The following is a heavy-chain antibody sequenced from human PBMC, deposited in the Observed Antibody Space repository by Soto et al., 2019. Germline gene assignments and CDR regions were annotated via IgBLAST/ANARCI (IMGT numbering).Heavy chain of an antibody. V-gene: IGHV4-39*01. CDR1: GGSISSSSYY. J-gene: IGHJ5*02. CDR3: ARLVGIVVVTAPIGWFDP. CDR2: IYYSGST. Sequence: SETLSLTCTVSGGSISSSSYYWGWIRQPPGKGLEWIGSIYYSGSTYYNPSLKSRVTISVDTSKNQFSLKLSSVTAADTAVYYCARLVGIVVVTAPIGWFDPWGQGTLVTVSS. D-gene: IGHD2-21*02.